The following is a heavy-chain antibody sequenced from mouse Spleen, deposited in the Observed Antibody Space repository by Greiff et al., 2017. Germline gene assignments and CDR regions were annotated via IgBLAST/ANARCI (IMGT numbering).Heavy chain of an antibody. Sequence: VQLQQSGTVLVRPGASVKISCKASGFTFTSYCMHWVKQSPGQGLEWIGAIYPGNSDTSYNQKFKGKVKLTADTSASTAYMELSGLTDKDSAVYYCTRNCDGYLDAMDYWGQGTSVTVSS. J-gene: IGHJ4*01. D-gene: IGHD2-3*01. V-gene: IGHV1-5*01. CDR2: IYPGNSDT. CDR3: TRNCDGYLDAMDY. CDR1: GFTFTSYC.